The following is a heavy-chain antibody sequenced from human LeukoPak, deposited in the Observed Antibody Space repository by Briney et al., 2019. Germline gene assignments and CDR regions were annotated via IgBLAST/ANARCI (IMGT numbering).Heavy chain of an antibody. J-gene: IGHJ4*02. D-gene: IGHD1-1*01. CDR1: GGSISSYY. V-gene: IGHV4-4*09. Sequence: PSETLSLTCTVSGGSISSYYWSWIRQPPGKGLEWIGYIYTSGSTNYNPSLKSRVTISVDTSKNQFSLTLSPVTAADTAVYYCPRQVHPSYYFDYGRQRTRVRLPS. CDR2: IYTSGST. CDR3: PRQVHPSYYFDY.